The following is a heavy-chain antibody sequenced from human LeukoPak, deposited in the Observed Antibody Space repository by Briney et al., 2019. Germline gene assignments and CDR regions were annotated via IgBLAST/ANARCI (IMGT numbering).Heavy chain of an antibody. CDR1: GLTFSDYY. Sequence: GGSLRLSCAASGLTFSDYYMSWIRQAPGKGLEWVSYISSSGSTIYYADSVKGRFTISRDNAKNSLYLQMNSLRAEDTAVYYCARAGTFSPYYYDSSGYRPYYFDYWGQGTLVTVS. CDR2: ISSSGSTI. J-gene: IGHJ4*02. V-gene: IGHV3-11*01. CDR3: ARAGTFSPYYYDSSGYRPYYFDY. D-gene: IGHD3-22*01.